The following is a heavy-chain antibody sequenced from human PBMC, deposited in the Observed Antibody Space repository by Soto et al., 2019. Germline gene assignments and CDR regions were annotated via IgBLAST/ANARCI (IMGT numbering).Heavy chain of an antibody. CDR1: GYTVTGYY. CDR2: INPNSGGT. CDR3: ARDTGYSGYDKRYYYYGMDV. Sequence: ASVKVSCDASGYTVTGYYIHWVRQAPGQGLERMGWINPNSGGTNYAQKFQGRVTMTRDTSISTAYMELSRLRSDDTAVYYCARDTGYSGYDKRYYYYGMDVWGQGTTVTVSS. V-gene: IGHV1-2*02. D-gene: IGHD5-12*01. J-gene: IGHJ6*02.